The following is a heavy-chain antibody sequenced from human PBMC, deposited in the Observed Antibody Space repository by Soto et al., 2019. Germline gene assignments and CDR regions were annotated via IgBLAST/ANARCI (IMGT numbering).Heavy chain of an antibody. J-gene: IGHJ4*02. CDR3: ARDREMATIEPYFDY. D-gene: IGHD5-12*01. V-gene: IGHV3-30-3*01. CDR2: IAYDGTNK. Sequence: GGSLRLSCAASGFTFSSYAMHWVRQAPGKGLEWVAVIAYDGTNKYNADSVKGRFTISRDNSKSTLYLQMNSLRAEDTAVYYCARDREMATIEPYFDYWGQGTLVTSPQ. CDR1: GFTFSSYA.